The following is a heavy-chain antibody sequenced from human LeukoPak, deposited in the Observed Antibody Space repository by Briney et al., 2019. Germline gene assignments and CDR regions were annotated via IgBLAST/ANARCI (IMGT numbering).Heavy chain of an antibody. CDR2: ISSSSTI. V-gene: IGHV3-48*01. J-gene: IGHJ6*03. Sequence: PGGSLRLSCAASGFTFSSYSMNWVRQAPGKGLEWVSYISSSSTIYYADSVKGRFTISRDNAKNSLYLQMNSLRAEDTAVYYCARSGSGHHYYYYMDVWGKGTTVTVSS. D-gene: IGHD3-10*01. CDR3: ARSGSGHHYYYYMDV. CDR1: GFTFSSYS.